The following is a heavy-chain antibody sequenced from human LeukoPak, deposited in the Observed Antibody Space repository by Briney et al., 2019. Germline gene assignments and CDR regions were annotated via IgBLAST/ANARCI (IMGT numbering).Heavy chain of an antibody. CDR1: GYTLTELS. D-gene: IGHD4-17*01. Sequence: ASVKVSCKVSGYTLTELSMHWVRQAPGKGLEWMGGFDPEDGETIYAQKFQGRVTMTTDTSTSTAYMELRSLRSDDTAVYYCARNDYGTETGYWGQGTLVTVSS. J-gene: IGHJ4*02. CDR2: FDPEDGET. CDR3: ARNDYGTETGY. V-gene: IGHV1-24*01.